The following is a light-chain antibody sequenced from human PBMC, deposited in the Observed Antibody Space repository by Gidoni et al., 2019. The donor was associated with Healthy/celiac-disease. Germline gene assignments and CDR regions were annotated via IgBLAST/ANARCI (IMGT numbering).Light chain of an antibody. CDR2: DVS. Sequence: QSALTQPASLSGSPGQSTTISRTGTSSDVGGYTYVARYQQHPGKAPKLMIYDVSNRHSGVSNRFSGSKSGNTASLTISGLQAEDEADYYCSSYTSSSAVVFGGGTKLTVL. CDR1: SSDVGGYTY. CDR3: SSYTSSSAVV. V-gene: IGLV2-14*03. J-gene: IGLJ2*01.